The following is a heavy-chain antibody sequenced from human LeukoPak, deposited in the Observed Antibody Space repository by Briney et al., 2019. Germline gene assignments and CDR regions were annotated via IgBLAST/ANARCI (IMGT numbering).Heavy chain of an antibody. D-gene: IGHD3-22*01. Sequence: PGGSLRLSCAASGFIFKSYWMSWVRQAPGKGLEWVASIKQDGSEENYVDSVRGRFTISRDNAKKSLYLQMNSLRAEDTAVYYCASLISSGYYFYYWGQGTQVTVSS. CDR1: GFIFKSYW. CDR2: IKQDGSEE. J-gene: IGHJ4*02. CDR3: ASLISSGYYFYY. V-gene: IGHV3-7*01.